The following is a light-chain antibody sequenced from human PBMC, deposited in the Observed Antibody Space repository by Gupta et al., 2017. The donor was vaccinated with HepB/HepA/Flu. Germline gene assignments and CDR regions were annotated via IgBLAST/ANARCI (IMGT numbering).Light chain of an antibody. CDR1: QSISTS. CDR2: AAS. V-gene: IGKV1-39*01. Sequence: DIQMTQSPSSLSASVGDRVTITCRASQSISTSLNWYQQKPGKPPRLLIYAASALQGGVPSRFSGSGSGTDFALTISSLQPEDFATYFCQQTYSTRWTFGQGTKVEIK. J-gene: IGKJ1*01. CDR3: QQTYSTRWT.